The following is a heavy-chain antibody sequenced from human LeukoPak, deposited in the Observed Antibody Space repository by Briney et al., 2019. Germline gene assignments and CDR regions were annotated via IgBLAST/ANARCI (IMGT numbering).Heavy chain of an antibody. CDR1: GFTFSNAW. Sequence: GGSLRLSCAASGFTFSNAWMSWVRQAPGKGLEWVGRIKSKTDGGTTDYAAPVKGRFTISRDDSKNTLYLQMNSLKTEDTAVYYCTTAPTTIVYDFDYWGQGTLVTVSS. CDR2: IKSKTDGGTT. J-gene: IGHJ4*02. CDR3: TTAPTTIVYDFDY. D-gene: IGHD4/OR15-4a*01. V-gene: IGHV3-15*01.